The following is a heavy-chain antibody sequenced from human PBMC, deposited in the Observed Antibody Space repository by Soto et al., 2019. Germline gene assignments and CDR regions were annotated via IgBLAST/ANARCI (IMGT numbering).Heavy chain of an antibody. CDR3: AKALTGQWPQNGY. D-gene: IGHD6-19*01. Sequence: QVQLVESGGGVVQPGRSLRLSCAASGFTFSSYGMHWVRQAPGKGLEWVAVISYDGSNKYYADSVKGRFTISRDNSKNTRYLQMNSRRAEDTAGYDCAKALTGQWPQNGYWGQGTLVTVSS. CDR2: ISYDGSNK. J-gene: IGHJ4*02. V-gene: IGHV3-30*18. CDR1: GFTFSSYG.